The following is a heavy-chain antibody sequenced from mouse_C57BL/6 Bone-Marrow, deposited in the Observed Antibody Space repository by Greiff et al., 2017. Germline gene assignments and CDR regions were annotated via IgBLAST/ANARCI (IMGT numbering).Heavy chain of an antibody. D-gene: IGHD2-3*01. CDR2: ISSGGSYT. CDR3: ARLGGYYVAWFAY. V-gene: IGHV5-6*01. CDR1: GFTFSSYG. Sequence: EVQGVESGGDLVKPGGSLKLSCAASGFTFSSYGMSWVRQTPDKRLEWVATISSGGSYTYYPDSVKGRFTISRDNAKNTLYLQMSSLKSEDTAMYDCARLGGYYVAWFAYWGQGTLVTVSA. J-gene: IGHJ3*01.